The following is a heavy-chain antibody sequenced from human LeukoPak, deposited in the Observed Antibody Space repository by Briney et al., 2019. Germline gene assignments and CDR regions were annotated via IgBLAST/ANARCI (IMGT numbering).Heavy chain of an antibody. CDR2: INHSGST. CDR3: ARDLGYSYGYYY. Sequence: SETLSLTCAVYGGSFSGYYWSWIRQPPGKGLEWIGEINHSGSTNYNPSLKSRVTISVDTSKNQFSLKLSSVTAADTAVYYCARDLGYSYGYYYWGQGTLVTVSS. D-gene: IGHD5-18*01. CDR1: GGSFSGYY. J-gene: IGHJ4*02. V-gene: IGHV4-34*01.